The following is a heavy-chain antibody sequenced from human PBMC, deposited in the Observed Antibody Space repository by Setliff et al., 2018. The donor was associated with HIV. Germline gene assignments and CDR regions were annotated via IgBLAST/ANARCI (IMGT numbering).Heavy chain of an antibody. V-gene: IGHV4-38-2*01. J-gene: IGHJ4*02. D-gene: IGHD3-22*01. CDR1: GYSISSGYY. Sequence: SETLSLTCAVSGYSISSGYYWGWIRQPPGKGLEWIGSIYHSESTYYNPSLKSRVTISVDTSKNQFSLNLSSVTAADTAVYYCARGPTERYYESRGYYYFDNWGQGTQVTVSS. CDR3: ARGPTERYYESRGYYYFDN. CDR2: IYHSEST.